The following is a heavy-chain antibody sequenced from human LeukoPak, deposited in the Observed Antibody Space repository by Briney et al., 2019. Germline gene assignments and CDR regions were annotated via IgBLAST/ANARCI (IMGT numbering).Heavy chain of an antibody. CDR1: GGSFSGYY. Sequence: RPSETLSLTCAVYGGSFSGYYWSWTRQPPGKGLEWIGEINHSGSTNYNPSLKSRVTISVDTSKNQFSLKLSSVTAADTAVYYCARARGAGTIIDYWGQGTLVTVSS. V-gene: IGHV4-34*01. D-gene: IGHD6-19*01. CDR3: ARARGAGTIIDY. J-gene: IGHJ4*02. CDR2: INHSGST.